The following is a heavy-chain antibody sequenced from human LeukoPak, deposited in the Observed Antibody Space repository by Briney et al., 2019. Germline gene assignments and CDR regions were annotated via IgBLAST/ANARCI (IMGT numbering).Heavy chain of an antibody. Sequence: GGSLRLSCAASGFTFSSYTMNWVRQAPGKGLEWVSSISSSSSYIYYADSVKGRFTISRDNAKNSLYLQMNSLRAEDTAVYYCARVNRPYGMDVWGQGTTVTVSS. CDR3: ARVNRPYGMDV. CDR2: ISSSSSYI. V-gene: IGHV3-21*06. CDR1: GFTFSSYT. J-gene: IGHJ6*02.